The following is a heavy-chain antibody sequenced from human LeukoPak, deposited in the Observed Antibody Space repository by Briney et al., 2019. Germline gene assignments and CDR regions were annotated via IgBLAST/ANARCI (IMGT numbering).Heavy chain of an antibody. D-gene: IGHD3-22*01. CDR1: GYTFTIYY. CDR2: INPSGGST. V-gene: IGHV1-46*01. CDR3: ARGAMIVVVITQLPDY. J-gene: IGHJ4*02. Sequence: ASVTVSCTASGYTFTIYYMHWVRQAPGQGLEWMGIINPSGGSTSYAQKFQGRVTMTRDTSTSTVYMELSSLRSEDTAVYYCARGAMIVVVITQLPDYWGQGTLVTVSS.